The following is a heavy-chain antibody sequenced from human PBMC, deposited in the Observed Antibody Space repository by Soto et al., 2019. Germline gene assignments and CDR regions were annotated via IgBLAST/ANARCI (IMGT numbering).Heavy chain of an antibody. CDR2: ISSGSNTI. CDR3: ARDRQELLWFGELHYYYGMDV. D-gene: IGHD3-10*01. J-gene: IGHJ6*02. V-gene: IGHV3-48*01. CDR1: GFTFNTYS. Sequence: PGGSLRLSCAASGFTFNTYSMTWVRQAPGKGLEWVSYISSGSNTIYYADSVKGRFTISRDNAKNSLYLQMNSLRAEDTAVYYCARDRQELLWFGELHYYYGMDVWGQGTTVTVSS.